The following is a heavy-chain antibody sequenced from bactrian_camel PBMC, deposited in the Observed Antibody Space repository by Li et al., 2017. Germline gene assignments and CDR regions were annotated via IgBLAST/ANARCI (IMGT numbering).Heavy chain of an antibody. CDR1: GSTGC. CDR2: ITPDGARQ. D-gene: IGHD5*01. V-gene: IGHV3S40*01. J-gene: IGHJ4*01. CDR3: AAERARALGGAIWGDKCPVGV. Sequence: VQLVESGGGSGQAGGSLRLSCAASGSTGCMAWFRQAPGQAREGVAAITPDGARQFYADSVKGRFIITQDSANKTVYLLMNSLKPEDSAMYYCAAERARALGGAIWGDKCPVGVWGPGTQVTVS.